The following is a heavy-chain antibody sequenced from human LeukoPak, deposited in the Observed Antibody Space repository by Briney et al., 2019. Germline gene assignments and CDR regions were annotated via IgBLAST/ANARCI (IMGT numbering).Heavy chain of an antibody. CDR1: GFTFSSYS. CDR2: ISSSSSYI. J-gene: IGHJ4*02. D-gene: IGHD2-15*01. V-gene: IGHV3-21*01. CDR3: ATRYCSVGSCYFDC. Sequence: GGSLRLSCAAAGFTFSSYSMNWVRQAPGKGLEWVSSISSSSSYIYYADSVKGRFTISRDNAKNSLYLQMNSLRAEDTAVYYCATRYCSVGSCYFDCWGQGTLVTVSS.